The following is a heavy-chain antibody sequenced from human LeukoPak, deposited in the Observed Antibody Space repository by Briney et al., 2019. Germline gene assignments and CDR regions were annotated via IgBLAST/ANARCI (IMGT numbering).Heavy chain of an antibody. CDR3: AREGPEYSSSSIDY. CDR2: IYYSGST. CDR1: GGSISSYY. J-gene: IGHJ4*02. D-gene: IGHD6-6*01. Sequence: SETLSLTCTVSGGSISSYYWSWIRQPPGKGLEWIGYIYYSGSTNYNPSLKSRVTISVDTSKNQFSLKLSSVTAADTAVYYCAREGPEYSSSSIDYWGQGTLVTVSS. V-gene: IGHV4-59*01.